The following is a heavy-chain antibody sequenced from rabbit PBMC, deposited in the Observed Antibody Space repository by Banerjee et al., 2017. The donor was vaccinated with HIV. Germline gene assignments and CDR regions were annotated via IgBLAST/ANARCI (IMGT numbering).Heavy chain of an antibody. CDR3: ARDWADSNGYSYAYDLNL. D-gene: IGHD6-1*01. Sequence: QQLVESGGGLVKPGASLTLTCKASGFSFSSGYDMCWVRQAPGKGLEWIGCIYPDDGSGSTDYANWVNGRFTISLDNAQNTVFLQMTSLTAADTATYFCARDWADSNGYSYAYDLNLWGQGTLVTVS. CDR2: IYPDDGSGST. CDR1: GFSFSSGYD. J-gene: IGHJ4*01. V-gene: IGHV1S40*01.